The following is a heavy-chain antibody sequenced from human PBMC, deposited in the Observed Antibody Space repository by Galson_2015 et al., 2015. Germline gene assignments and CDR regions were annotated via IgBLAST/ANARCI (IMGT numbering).Heavy chain of an antibody. CDR2: ISGSGGAT. Sequence: SLRLSCAASGFTFSTYAMSWVRQAPGKGLEWVSGISGSGGATYYADSVKGRFTISRDSSKNTLYLQMDSLRAEDTAIYYCAKEDKPVAGLFDYWGQGTLVAVS. CDR1: GFTFSTYA. CDR3: AKEDKPVAGLFDY. D-gene: IGHD6-19*01. V-gene: IGHV3-23*01. J-gene: IGHJ4*02.